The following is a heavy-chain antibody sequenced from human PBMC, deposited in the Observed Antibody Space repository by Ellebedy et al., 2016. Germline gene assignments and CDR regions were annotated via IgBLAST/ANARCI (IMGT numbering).Heavy chain of an antibody. CDR1: GGTFSSYA. J-gene: IGHJ4*02. CDR2: IIPIFGTA. Sequence: SVKVSXKASGGTFSSYAISWVRQAPGQGLEWMGGIIPIFGTANYAQKFQGRVTITADESTSTAYMELSSLRSEDTAVYYCASYDSSGYYYDYFDYWGQGTLVTVSS. CDR3: ASYDSSGYYYDYFDY. D-gene: IGHD3-22*01. V-gene: IGHV1-69*13.